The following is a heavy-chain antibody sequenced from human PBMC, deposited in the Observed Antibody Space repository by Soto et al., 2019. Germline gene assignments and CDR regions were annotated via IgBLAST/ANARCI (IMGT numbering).Heavy chain of an antibody. CDR3: VGGQYYFDY. CDR2: ISYDGSDK. CDR1: GFPFTSYG. Sequence: QVQLVESGGGVVQPGRSLRLSCASSGFPFTSYGMHWVREGPDKGLEWVAVISYDGSDKYYADSVKGRFTISRDNSKNMLYLQMNSLRPEDTALYYCVGGQYYFDYRGQGTLVIVSS. J-gene: IGHJ4*02. V-gene: IGHV3-30*03. D-gene: IGHD3-10*01.